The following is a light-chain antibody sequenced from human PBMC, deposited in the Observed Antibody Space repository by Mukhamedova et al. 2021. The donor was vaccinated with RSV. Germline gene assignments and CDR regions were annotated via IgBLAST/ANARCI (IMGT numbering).Light chain of an antibody. Sequence: GERATLSCRASQSVSSSYLAWYQQKPGQAPRLLIYGASSRATGIPDRFSGSGSGRDFTLTISRLEPEDFAVYYCQQYGSSPNSFG. CDR3: QQYGSSPNS. V-gene: IGKV3-20*01. CDR2: GAS. CDR1: QSVSSSY. J-gene: IGKJ2*03.